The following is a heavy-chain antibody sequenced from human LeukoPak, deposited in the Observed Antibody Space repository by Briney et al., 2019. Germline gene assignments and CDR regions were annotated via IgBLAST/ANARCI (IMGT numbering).Heavy chain of an antibody. CDR2: ISYDGSNK. V-gene: IGHV3-30*03. CDR1: GFTFSSYG. D-gene: IGHD3-22*01. J-gene: IGHJ3*02. CDR3: ARDRDPGYNDSSGYRRVNAFDI. Sequence: GGSLRLSCAASGFTFSSYGMHWVRQAPGKGLEWVAVISYDGSNKYYADSVKGRFTISRDNSKNTLYLQMNSLRAEDTAVYYCARDRDPGYNDSSGYRRVNAFDIWGQGTMVTVSS.